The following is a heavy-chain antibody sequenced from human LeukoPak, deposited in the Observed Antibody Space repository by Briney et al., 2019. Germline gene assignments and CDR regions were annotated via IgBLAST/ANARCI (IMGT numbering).Heavy chain of an antibody. D-gene: IGHD5-18*01. CDR1: GYTFTGYY. CDR2: INPNSGGT. Sequence: ASVKVSCKASGYTFTGYYMHWVRQAPGQGLEWMGWINPNSGGTNYAQKFQGRVTMTRDTSISTAYMELSRLRSDDTVVYYCARGYSYGYVLYYWGQGTLVTVSS. V-gene: IGHV1-2*02. CDR3: ARGYSYGYVLYY. J-gene: IGHJ4*02.